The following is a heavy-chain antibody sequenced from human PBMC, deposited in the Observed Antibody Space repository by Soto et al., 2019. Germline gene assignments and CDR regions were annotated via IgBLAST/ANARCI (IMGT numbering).Heavy chain of an antibody. D-gene: IGHD4-17*01. V-gene: IGHV4-39*01. CDR1: GGSISSSSYY. J-gene: IGHJ6*03. CDR3: SRSLGGDYVSYYYYYMDV. Sequence: LSLTCTVSGGSISSSSYYWGWIRQPPGKGLEWIGSIYYSGSTYYNPSLKSRVTISVDTSKNQFSLKLSSVTAADTAVYYCSRSLGGDYVSYYYYYMDVWGKGTTVTVSS. CDR2: IYYSGST.